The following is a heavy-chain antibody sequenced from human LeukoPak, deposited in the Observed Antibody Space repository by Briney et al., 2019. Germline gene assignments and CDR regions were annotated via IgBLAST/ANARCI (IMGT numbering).Heavy chain of an antibody. CDR1: GGSISSYY. J-gene: IGHJ4*02. CDR3: ARDYSGSYSDPYYFDY. D-gene: IGHD1-26*01. CDR2: IYTSGST. V-gene: IGHV4-4*07. Sequence: PSETLSLTCTVSGGSISSYYWSWLRQPAGKGVEWIGRIYTSGSTNYNPSLKSRVTMSVDTSKNQFSLKLSSVTAADTAVYYCARDYSGSYSDPYYFDYWGQGTLVTVSS.